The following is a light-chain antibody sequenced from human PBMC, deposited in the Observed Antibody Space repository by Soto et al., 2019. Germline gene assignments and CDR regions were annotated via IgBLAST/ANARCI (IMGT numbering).Light chain of an antibody. Sequence: DIQMTQSPSPLSASVGDRVTISCRASQGISNFVAWYQQKPGKAPKLLIYLASTLQSGVPSRFSGSGSGTDFTLTISSLQPEDVATYYCQKYNSAPLTFGGGTKVEIK. J-gene: IGKJ4*01. V-gene: IGKV1-27*01. CDR1: QGISNF. CDR2: LAS. CDR3: QKYNSAPLT.